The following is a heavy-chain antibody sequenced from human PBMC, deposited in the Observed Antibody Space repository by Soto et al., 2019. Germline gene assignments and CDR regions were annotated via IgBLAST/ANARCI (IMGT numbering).Heavy chain of an antibody. CDR2: IIPILGIA. D-gene: IGHD3-22*01. CDR1: GGTFRIYT. V-gene: IGHV1-69*02. CDR3: ASRYDSGDY. Sequence: QVQLVQSGAEVKKPGSSVKVSCKASGGTFRIYTISWVRQAPGQGLEWMGRIIPILGIANYAQKFQARVTITADKPTSTAYMELSSLRSADAAVYCCASRYDSGDYWGQGTLVTVSS. J-gene: IGHJ4*02.